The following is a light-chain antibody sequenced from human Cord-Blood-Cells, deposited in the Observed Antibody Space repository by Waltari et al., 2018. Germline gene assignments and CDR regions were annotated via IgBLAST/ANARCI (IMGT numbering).Light chain of an antibody. V-gene: IGLV2-8*01. CDR1: RRDVGGSNY. Sequence: QSALTQPPSASGSPGQSVTISRTGTRRDVGGSNYGSRYQQHPGKAPKLMIYEVSKRPAGVPDRFSGSKSGNTASLTVSGHQAEDEADYYCSSYAGSNNLVFGGGTKLTVL. J-gene: IGLJ3*02. CDR3: SSYAGSNNLV. CDR2: EVS.